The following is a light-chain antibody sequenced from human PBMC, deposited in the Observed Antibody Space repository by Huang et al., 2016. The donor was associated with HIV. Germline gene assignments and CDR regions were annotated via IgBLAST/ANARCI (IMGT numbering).Light chain of an antibody. CDR1: QNVGRN. J-gene: IGKJ1*01. CDR3: QQYNTWPPWA. Sequence: EVLMTQSPDILSVSPGDRATFSCRASQNVGRNLAWYQQRPGQAPRLLIYAASTRATGGPARFSGGGSGTEFTLTISRLQSEDFATYYCQQYNTWPPWAFGQGTTVEI. V-gene: IGKV3-15*01. CDR2: AAS.